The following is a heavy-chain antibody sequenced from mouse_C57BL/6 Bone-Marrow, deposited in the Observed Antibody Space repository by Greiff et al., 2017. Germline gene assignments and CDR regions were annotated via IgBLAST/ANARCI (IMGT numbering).Heavy chain of an antibody. CDR3: SRQVTTVLAAKYFDV. V-gene: IGHV5-9*01. CDR2: LRGGGGNT. D-gene: IGHD1-1*01. J-gene: IGHJ1*03. CDR1: GFTFSSYT. Sequence: EVQGVESGGGLVKPGGSLKLSCAASGFTFSSYTMSWVRQTPEKRLQWVAALRGGGGNTYYPDSVKGRFTISRDNDKHILYLQMSSRRTEDTALYYCSRQVTTVLAAKYFDVWGTGTTVTVSS.